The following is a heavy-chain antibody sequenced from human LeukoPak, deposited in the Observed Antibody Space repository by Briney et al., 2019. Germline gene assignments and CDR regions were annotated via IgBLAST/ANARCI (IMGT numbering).Heavy chain of an antibody. D-gene: IGHD6-19*01. CDR1: GFTFNSYA. J-gene: IGHJ4*02. V-gene: IGHV3-23*01. Sequence: GGSLSLSCAASGFTFNSYAMTWVRQPPGKGLEWVSAISGSGGTTYYADSVKGRLTISRDNSKNTLYLQIDSLRAEDTAVYYCAKVLGRSGWQTDYWGQGTLVSVSS. CDR2: ISGSGGTT. CDR3: AKVLGRSGWQTDY.